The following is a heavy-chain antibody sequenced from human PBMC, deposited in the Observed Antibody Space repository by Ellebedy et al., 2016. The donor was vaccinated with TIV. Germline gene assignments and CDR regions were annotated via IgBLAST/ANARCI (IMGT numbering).Heavy chain of an antibody. V-gene: IGHV4-59*01. J-gene: IGHJ3*01. CDR1: GGSINSYY. CDR2: ISYSGNT. Sequence: MPSETLSLTCTVSGGSINSYYWSWIRQPPGKGLEWIAYISYSGNTNYNPSLKSRVTISVDTSKNQFSLKLSSVTAADTAVYYCARGDRAISWDAYDVWGQGTMVTVSS. D-gene: IGHD5-18*01. CDR3: ARGDRAISWDAYDV.